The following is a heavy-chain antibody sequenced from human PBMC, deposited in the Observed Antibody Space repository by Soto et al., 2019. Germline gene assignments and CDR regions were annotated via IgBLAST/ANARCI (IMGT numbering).Heavy chain of an antibody. CDR2: IIPIFGTA. J-gene: IGHJ3*02. CDR1: GGTFSSYA. V-gene: IGHV1-69*13. Sequence: GASVKVSCKASGGTFSSYAISWVRQAPGQGLEWMGGIIPIFGTANYAQKFQGRVTITADESTSTAYMELSSLRSEDTAVYYCARGDDQYYYDSSGPGAFDIWDQGTMVTVSS. D-gene: IGHD3-22*01. CDR3: ARGDDQYYYDSSGPGAFDI.